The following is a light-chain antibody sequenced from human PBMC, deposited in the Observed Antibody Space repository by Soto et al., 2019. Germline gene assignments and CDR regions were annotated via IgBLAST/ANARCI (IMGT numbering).Light chain of an antibody. CDR3: LQYGNSPYT. CDR2: GAS. Sequence: EIALTQSPGTLSLSPGERATLSCRTSQSVSSGDFAWYQHRPGQAPRLVIYGASNRATGVPDRFSGSGSGTDFTLTIRGLETDDFAVYFCLQYGNSPYTFGKGTKLEMK. V-gene: IGKV3-20*01. J-gene: IGKJ2*01. CDR1: QSVSSGD.